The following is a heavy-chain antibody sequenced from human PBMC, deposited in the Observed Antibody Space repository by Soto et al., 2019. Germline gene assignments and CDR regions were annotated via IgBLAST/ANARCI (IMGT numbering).Heavy chain of an antibody. CDR3: ARMTIYYYMDV. CDR2: IYYSGST. D-gene: IGHD3-3*01. CDR1: GGSISSYY. J-gene: IGHJ6*03. Sequence: SETLSLTCTVSGGSISSYYWSWIRQPPGKGLERIGYIYYSGSTNYNPSLKSRVTISVDTSKDQFSMKMSSVTAADTAVYYCARMTIYYYMDVWGKGTTVTVSS. V-gene: IGHV4-59*08.